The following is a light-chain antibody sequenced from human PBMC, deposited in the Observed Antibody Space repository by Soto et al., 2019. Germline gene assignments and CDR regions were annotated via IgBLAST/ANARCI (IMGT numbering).Light chain of an antibody. V-gene: IGKV3-11*01. CDR3: QQRTNWPPVT. Sequence: EIVLTQSPATLSLSPGERATLSCRASQSVSAYVAWYQQKPGQAPRLLIYDTSNRATGVPARFSGSGSGTDFSLTISSLEPEDFAVYYCQQRTNWPPVTFGKGTRLEI. CDR2: DTS. CDR1: QSVSAY. J-gene: IGKJ5*01.